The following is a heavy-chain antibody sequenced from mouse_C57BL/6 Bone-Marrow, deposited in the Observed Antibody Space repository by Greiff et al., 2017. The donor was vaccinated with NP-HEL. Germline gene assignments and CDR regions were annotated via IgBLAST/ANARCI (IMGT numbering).Heavy chain of an antibody. CDR2: IDPSDSYT. J-gene: IGHJ3*01. V-gene: IGHV1-69*01. Sequence: QVQLQQPGAELVMPGASVKLSCKASGYTFTSYWMHWVKQRPGQGLEWIGEIDPSDSYTNYNQKFKGKSTLTVDKSSSTAYMQLSSLTSEDSAVYYCARSGDVRFAYWGQGTLVTVSA. CDR3: ARSGDVRFAY. D-gene: IGHD3-1*01. CDR1: GYTFTSYW.